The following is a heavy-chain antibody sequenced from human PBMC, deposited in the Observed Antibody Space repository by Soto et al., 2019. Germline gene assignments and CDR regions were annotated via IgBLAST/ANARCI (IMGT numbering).Heavy chain of an antibody. Sequence: ASVKVSCKASGYTFTGYAMHWVRQAPGQRLEWMGWINAGNGNTKYSQKFQGRVTITRDTSASTAYMELSSLRSEDTAVYYCARARASAMAPDDYWGQGTLVTVSS. CDR2: INAGNGNT. J-gene: IGHJ4*02. V-gene: IGHV1-3*01. CDR1: GYTFTGYA. CDR3: ARARASAMAPDDY. D-gene: IGHD5-18*01.